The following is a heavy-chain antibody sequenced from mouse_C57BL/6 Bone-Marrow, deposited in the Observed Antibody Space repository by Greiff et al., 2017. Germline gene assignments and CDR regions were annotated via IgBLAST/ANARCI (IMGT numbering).Heavy chain of an antibody. D-gene: IGHD2-5*01. Sequence: QVQLQQPGAELVKPGASVKLSCKASGYTFTSYWMQWVKQRPGQGLEWIGEIAPSDSYTNYNQKFKGKATLTVDTSSSTAYMQLSSLTSEDSAVYYCARKRAYYSNPPYAMDYWGQGTSVTVSS. J-gene: IGHJ4*01. V-gene: IGHV1-50*01. CDR3: ARKRAYYSNPPYAMDY. CDR2: IAPSDSYT. CDR1: GYTFTSYW.